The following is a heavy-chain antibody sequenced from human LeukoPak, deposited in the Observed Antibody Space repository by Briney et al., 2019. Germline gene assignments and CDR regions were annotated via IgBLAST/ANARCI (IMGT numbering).Heavy chain of an antibody. CDR2: ISTSSSTI. V-gene: IGHV3-48*01. D-gene: IGHD5-24*01. Sequence: PGGSLRLSCAASGLTFSGSTMNWVRQAPGKGLEWVSFISTSSSTIYYADSVKGRFTISRDNAKNSLYLQMNSLSAEDTAIYYCARDRRDGYNVLDYWGQGTLVTVSS. CDR3: ARDRRDGYNVLDY. J-gene: IGHJ4*02. CDR1: GLTFSGST.